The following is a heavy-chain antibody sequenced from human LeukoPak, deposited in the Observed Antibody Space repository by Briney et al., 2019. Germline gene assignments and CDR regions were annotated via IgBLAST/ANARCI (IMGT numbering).Heavy chain of an antibody. V-gene: IGHV4-39*02. CDR2: MHYSGST. CDR3: ARGVYCSSASCYWD. J-gene: IGHJ4*02. D-gene: IGHD2-2*01. Sequence: SETLSLTCTVSGVSVSNSNFYWGWIRRPPGKGPEFIGSMHYSGSTYYNPSLKSRVAVFVDTSENQFSLNLRFVTDADTAVYYCARGVYCSSASCYWDWGQGTLVTVSS. CDR1: GVSVSNSNFY.